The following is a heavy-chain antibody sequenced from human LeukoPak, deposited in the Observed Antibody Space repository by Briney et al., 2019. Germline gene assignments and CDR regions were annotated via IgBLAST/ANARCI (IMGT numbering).Heavy chain of an antibody. J-gene: IGHJ4*02. Sequence: GGSLRLSCAGSGFTFSDFGMHWVRQAPGKGLQWLAMISSDGNIKVSLDSVKGRFTASRENSKNTLYLEMTRLSVEDTAVYYCAKVGRGAIEADWGQGTLVIVSS. CDR2: ISSDGNIK. CDR3: AKVGRGAIEAD. D-gene: IGHD3-10*01. CDR1: GFTFSDFG. V-gene: IGHV3-30*18.